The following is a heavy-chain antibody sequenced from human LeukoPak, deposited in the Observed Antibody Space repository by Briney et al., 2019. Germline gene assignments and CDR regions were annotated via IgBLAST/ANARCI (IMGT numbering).Heavy chain of an antibody. J-gene: IGHJ4*02. CDR3: ARAGSSAYVLDY. V-gene: IGHV4-59*01. CDR1: GGSISSYY. Sequence: SETLSLTCTVSGGSISSYYWSWIRQPPGKGLEWIGYIYYSGSTNYNPSLKSRVTISVDTSKNQFSLKLSSVTAADTAVYYCARAGSSAYVLDYWGQGTLVTVSS. CDR2: IYYSGST. D-gene: IGHD3-22*01.